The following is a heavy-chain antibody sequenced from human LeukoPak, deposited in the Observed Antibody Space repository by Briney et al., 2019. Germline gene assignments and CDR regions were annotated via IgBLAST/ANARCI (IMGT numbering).Heavy chain of an antibody. CDR3: AREGPTELWFGGQEANHDAFDI. CDR1: GGSISPYH. V-gene: IGHV4-59*01. Sequence: SETLSLTCTVSGGSISPYHWAWIRQSPEKGLEWIGYIYDTGVTNYNPSLRSRLSISVDTSKNLSSLYMRSVTAADTAVYYCAREGPTELWFGGQEANHDAFDIWGQGTMVTVSS. CDR2: IYDTGVT. J-gene: IGHJ3*02. D-gene: IGHD3-10*01.